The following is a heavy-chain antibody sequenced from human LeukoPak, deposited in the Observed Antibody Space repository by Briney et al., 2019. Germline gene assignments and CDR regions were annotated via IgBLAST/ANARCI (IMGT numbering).Heavy chain of an antibody. J-gene: IGHJ4*02. D-gene: IGHD2-15*01. CDR3: ARVGCSGGSCYDY. CDR1: GGSISSYY. CDR2: IYYSGST. Sequence: SETLSLTCTVSGGSISSYYWSWIRQPPGKGLGWIGYIYYSGSTNYNPSLKSRVTISVDTSKNQFSLKLSSVTAADTAVYYCARVGCSGGSCYDYWGQGTLVTVSS. V-gene: IGHV4-59*01.